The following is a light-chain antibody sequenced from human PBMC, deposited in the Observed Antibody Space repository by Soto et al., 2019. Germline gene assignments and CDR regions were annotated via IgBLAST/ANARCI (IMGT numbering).Light chain of an antibody. Sequence: DIQMTQSPSSLSASVGERVTITCRASQSISSYLNWFQQKPGKAPKLLIYAASSLQSGVPSRFSGSGSGTDFTLTISRLEPEDFAVYYCHQYDSWTFGQGTKVDI. CDR3: HQYDSWT. V-gene: IGKV1-39*01. CDR2: AAS. CDR1: QSISSY. J-gene: IGKJ1*01.